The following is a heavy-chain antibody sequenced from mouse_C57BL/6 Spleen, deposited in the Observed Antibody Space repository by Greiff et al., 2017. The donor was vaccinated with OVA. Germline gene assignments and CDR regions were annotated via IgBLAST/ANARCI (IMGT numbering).Heavy chain of an antibody. J-gene: IGHJ4*01. CDR3: ARWWDYDGCYAMDY. CDR1: GYTFTDYN. D-gene: IGHD2-4*01. V-gene: IGHV1-22*01. Sequence: EVQLQQSGPELVKPGASVKMSCKASGYTFTDYNMHWVKQSHGKSLEWIGYINPNNGGTSYNQKFKGKATLTVNKSSSTAYMELRSLTSEDSAVYYCARWWDYDGCYAMDYWGQGTSVTVSS. CDR2: INPNNGGT.